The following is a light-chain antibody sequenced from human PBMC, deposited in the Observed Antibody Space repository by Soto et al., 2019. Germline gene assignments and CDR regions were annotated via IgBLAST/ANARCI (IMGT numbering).Light chain of an antibody. J-gene: IGLJ3*02. V-gene: IGLV1-47*01. CDR2: RNN. CDR1: NSNIGSNS. Sequence: QLVLTQPPSLSGTPGQRVTISCSGGNSNIGSNSVYWYQLLPGTAPKLLIYRNNQRPSGVPDRFSVSQSGTSASLAIGGLRSEDEADYFCAAWDDSLVAFGGGTKLTVL. CDR3: AAWDDSLVA.